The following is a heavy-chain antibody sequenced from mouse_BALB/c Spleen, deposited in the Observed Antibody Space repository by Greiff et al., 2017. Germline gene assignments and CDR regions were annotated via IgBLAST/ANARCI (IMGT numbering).Heavy chain of an antibody. CDR2: INPSNGGT. Sequence: VQLKESGAELVKPGASVKLSCKASGYTFTSYYMYWVKQRPGQGLEWIGEINPSNGGTNFNEKFKSKATLTVDKSSSTAYMQLSSLTSEDSAVYYCTRNYRYAFAYWGQGTLVTVSA. CDR1: GYTFTSYY. V-gene: IGHV1S81*02. CDR3: TRNYRYAFAY. J-gene: IGHJ3*01. D-gene: IGHD2-14*01.